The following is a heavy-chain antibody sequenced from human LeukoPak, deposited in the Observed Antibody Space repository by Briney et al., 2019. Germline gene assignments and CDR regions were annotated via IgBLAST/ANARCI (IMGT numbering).Heavy chain of an antibody. Sequence: GGSLRLSCAASGFTFSDLWMGWVRQSPGQGLEWVAYIKQDGSEKYYVDSVKGRFTISRDNAKNSVFLQMNSLRTNDTAVYYCARGRGGSAWGQGTLVTVSS. D-gene: IGHD3-10*01. J-gene: IGHJ5*02. CDR1: GFTFSDLW. CDR2: IKQDGSEK. CDR3: ARGRGGSA. V-gene: IGHV3-7*01.